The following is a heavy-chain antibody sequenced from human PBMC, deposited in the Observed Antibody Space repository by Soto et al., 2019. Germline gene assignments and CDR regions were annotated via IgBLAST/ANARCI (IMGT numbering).Heavy chain of an antibody. J-gene: IGHJ4*02. V-gene: IGHV3-30*18. Sequence: QVQLVESGGGVVQPGRSLRLSCAASGFTFSSYGMHWVRQAPGKGLEWVAVISCDGSNKYYADSVKGRFTISRDNSKNTLYLQMNSLRAEDTAVYYCAKDADYGDPLIFDYWGQGTLVTVSS. CDR1: GFTFSSYG. CDR2: ISCDGSNK. CDR3: AKDADYGDPLIFDY. D-gene: IGHD4-17*01.